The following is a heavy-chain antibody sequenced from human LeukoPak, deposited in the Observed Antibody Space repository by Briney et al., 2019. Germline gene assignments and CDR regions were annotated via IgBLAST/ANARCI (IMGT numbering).Heavy chain of an antibody. Sequence: PGGSLRLSCAASGFTFSSYEMNWVRQAPGKGLEGVSYMSSSGSTIYYADSVKGRFTISRDNAKTSLYLQMNSLRAEDTAVYYCARKTVTTFDIWGQGTMVTVSS. V-gene: IGHV3-48*03. D-gene: IGHD4-17*01. CDR1: GFTFSSYE. CDR3: ARKTVTTFDI. CDR2: MSSSGSTI. J-gene: IGHJ3*02.